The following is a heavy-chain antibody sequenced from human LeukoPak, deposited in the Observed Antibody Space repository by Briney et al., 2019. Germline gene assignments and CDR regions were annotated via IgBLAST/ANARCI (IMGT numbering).Heavy chain of an antibody. D-gene: IGHD3-10*02. CDR2: ISGSGDYT. Sequence: PGGSLRLSCAASGFTFSSHGMSWVRQAPGKWLEWVSTISGSGDYTYYADSVKGRFTISRDNSKNTLYLQMNSLRAEDTAVYYCAKVMLGELLYWFDPWGQGTLVTVSS. CDR3: AKVMLGELLYWFDP. V-gene: IGHV3-23*01. CDR1: GFTFSSHG. J-gene: IGHJ5*02.